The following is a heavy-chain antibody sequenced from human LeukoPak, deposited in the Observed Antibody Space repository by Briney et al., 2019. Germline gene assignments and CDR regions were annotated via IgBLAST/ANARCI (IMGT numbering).Heavy chain of an antibody. Sequence: PGGSLRLSCAASGFTVSSNYMSWVRQAPGKGLEWVSVIYSGGSTYYADSVEGRFTISRDNSKNTLYLQMNSLRAEDTAVYYCARGLLWFGELLSEMDYYYYYGMDVWGQGTTVTVSS. CDR2: IYSGGST. CDR3: ARGLLWFGELLSEMDYYYYYGMDV. D-gene: IGHD3-10*01. CDR1: GFTVSSNY. J-gene: IGHJ6*02. V-gene: IGHV3-66*01.